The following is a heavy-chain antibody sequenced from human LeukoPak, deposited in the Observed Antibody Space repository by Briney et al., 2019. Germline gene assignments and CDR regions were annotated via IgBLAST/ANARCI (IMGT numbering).Heavy chain of an antibody. D-gene: IGHD1-26*01. CDR1: GYTFTSYG. CDR3: ARVEELLDPFDY. J-gene: IGHJ4*02. CDR2: ISAYNGNT. Sequence: ASVKVSCKASGYTFTSYGISWVRQAPGQGLEWMGWISAYNGNTNYAQKLQGRVTMTTDTSTSTAYMELRSLRSGDTAVYYCARVEELLDPFDYWGQGTLVTVSS. V-gene: IGHV1-18*01.